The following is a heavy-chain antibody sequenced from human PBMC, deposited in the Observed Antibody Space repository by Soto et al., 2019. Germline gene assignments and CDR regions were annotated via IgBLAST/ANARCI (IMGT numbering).Heavy chain of an antibody. J-gene: IGHJ6*02. CDR1: GGTFSSYA. Sequence: SVKVSCNASGGTFSSYAISWVRQAPGQGLEWMGGIIPIFGTANYAQKFQGRVTITADESTSTAYMELSSLRSEDTAVYYCARSGGSYYDPNYYGMDVWGQGTTVTVSS. CDR2: IIPIFGTA. CDR3: ARSGGSYYDPNYYGMDV. V-gene: IGHV1-69*13. D-gene: IGHD1-26*01.